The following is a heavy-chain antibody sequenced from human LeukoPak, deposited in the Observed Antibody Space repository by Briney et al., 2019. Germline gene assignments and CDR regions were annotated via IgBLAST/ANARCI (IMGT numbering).Heavy chain of an antibody. CDR2: INPSGGST. V-gene: IGHV1-46*01. J-gene: IGHJ4*02. CDR1: GYTFTSCY. CDR3: ARDVASSGYYWD. Sequence: GASVTVSCKASGYTFTSCYMHRVRQAPGQGLEWMGIINPSGGSTSYAQRFQGRVTMTRETSTSTVYMELSNLKSDDTAVYYCARDVASSGYYWDWGQGTLVTVSS. D-gene: IGHD3-22*01.